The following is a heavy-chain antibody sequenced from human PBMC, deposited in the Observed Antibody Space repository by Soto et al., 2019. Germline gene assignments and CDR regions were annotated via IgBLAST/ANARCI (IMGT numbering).Heavy chain of an antibody. J-gene: IGHJ6*02. D-gene: IGHD7-27*01. CDR1: GFTFSSYA. V-gene: IGHV3-23*01. CDR3: AEWGNDWGYYYYGMDV. CDR2: ISDSGDST. Sequence: GGSLRLSCAASGFTFSSYAMSWVRQAPGKGLEWVSAISDSGDSTYYADSVKGRLTISRDNSKNTLYLQMSSLRAEDTAVYYCAEWGNDWGYYYYGMDVWGLGTTVTVSS.